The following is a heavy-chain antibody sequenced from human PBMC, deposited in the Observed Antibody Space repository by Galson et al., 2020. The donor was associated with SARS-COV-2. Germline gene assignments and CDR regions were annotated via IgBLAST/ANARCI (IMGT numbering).Heavy chain of an antibody. J-gene: IGHJ6*02. Sequence: HGESLKISCKGSGYSITSNWISWVRQMPGKGLEGVGKIEPSVSNPNYRPSFRGRFTISADTSINTVYLQWSGLKASDTAMYYCARNGDQRFGDTDERSGMDVWGQGTSVTVSS. CDR2: IEPSVSNP. D-gene: IGHD2-8*01. CDR1: GYSITSNW. V-gene: IGHV5-10-1*04. CDR3: ARNGDQRFGDTDERSGMDV.